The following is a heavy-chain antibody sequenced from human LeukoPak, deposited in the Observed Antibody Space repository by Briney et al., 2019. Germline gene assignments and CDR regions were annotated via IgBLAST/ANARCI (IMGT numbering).Heavy chain of an antibody. CDR1: GFTVGNNY. Sequence: GGSLRLSCAASGFTVGNNYMSWVRQAPGEGLEWVSVIYSDGSTYYADSVKARFTISRDNSKNTLYLQMNSLRADDTAVYYSARDPGGGPTHGYWGQGTLVTVSS. CDR3: ARDPGGGPTHGY. D-gene: IGHD1-26*01. V-gene: IGHV3-66*02. J-gene: IGHJ4*02. CDR2: IYSDGST.